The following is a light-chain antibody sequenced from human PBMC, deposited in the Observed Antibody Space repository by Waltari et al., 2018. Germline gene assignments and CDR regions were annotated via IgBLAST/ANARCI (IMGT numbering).Light chain of an antibody. J-gene: IGLJ2*01. V-gene: IGLV1-40*01. Sequence: QSQLTQPPSVSGAPGQAITISCAGSSSNIGSNFVVNWYQQLPGTAPRPFIYGNTNRPSWVPDRFSGSKSGTSASLAITGLQPEDEAHYYCQSYDTTLGGSIFGGGTQLTVL. CDR1: SSNIGSNFV. CDR2: GNT. CDR3: QSYDTTLGGSI.